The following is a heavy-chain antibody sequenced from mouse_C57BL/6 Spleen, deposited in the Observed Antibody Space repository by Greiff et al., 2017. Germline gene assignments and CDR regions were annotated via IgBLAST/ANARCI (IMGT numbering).Heavy chain of an antibody. CDR3: ARDYSNWYFDV. Sequence: VQLKQSGPGLVKPSQSLSLTCSVTGYSITSGYYWNWIRQFPGNKLEWMGYISYDGSNNYNPSLINRISITRDTSKNQFFLKLNSVTTEDTATYYCARDYSNWYFDVWGTGTTVTVSS. D-gene: IGHD2-5*01. V-gene: IGHV3-6*01. J-gene: IGHJ1*03. CDR2: ISYDGSN. CDR1: GYSITSGYY.